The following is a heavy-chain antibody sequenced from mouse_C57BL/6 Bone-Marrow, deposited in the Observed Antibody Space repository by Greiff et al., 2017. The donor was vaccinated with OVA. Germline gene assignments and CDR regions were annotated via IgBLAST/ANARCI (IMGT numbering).Heavy chain of an antibody. CDR1: GYTFTSYW. Sequence: VQLQQPWAELVKPGASVKMSCKASGYTFTSYWITWVKQRPGQGLEWIGDIYPGSGSTNYNEKFKSKATLTVDTSSSTAYMQLSSLTSEDSAVYYCARERIYYGNWYFDVWGTGTTVTVSS. V-gene: IGHV1-55*01. CDR3: ARERIYYGNWYFDV. D-gene: IGHD2-1*01. J-gene: IGHJ1*03. CDR2: IYPGSGST.